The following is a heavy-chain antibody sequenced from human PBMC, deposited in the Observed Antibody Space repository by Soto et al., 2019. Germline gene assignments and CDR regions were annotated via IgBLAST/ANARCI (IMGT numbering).Heavy chain of an antibody. V-gene: IGHV4-30-4*01. CDR1: GGSISSGDYY. CDR2: IYYSGST. CDR3: ERDNPDAFDI. Sequence: PSETLSLTCTVSGGSISSGDYYWSWIRQPPGKGLEWIGYIYYSGSTYYNPSLKSRVTISVDTSKNQFSLKLSSVTAADKAVYYCERDNPDAFDIWGQGTMVTVSS. J-gene: IGHJ3*02.